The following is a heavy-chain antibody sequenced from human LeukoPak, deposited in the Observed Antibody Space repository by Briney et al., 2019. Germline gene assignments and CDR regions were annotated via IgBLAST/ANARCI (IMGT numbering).Heavy chain of an antibody. CDR1: GGSISSYY. J-gene: IGHJ6*02. D-gene: IGHD3-22*01. Sequence: SETLSLTCTVSGGSISSYYWSWIRQPPGKGLEWIGYIYYSGSTNYSLSLKSRVTISVDTSKNQFSLKLSSVTAADTAVYYCARRAYYDSSGYPFYYYYGMDVWGQGTTVTVSS. V-gene: IGHV4-59*08. CDR3: ARRAYYDSSGYPFYYYYGMDV. CDR2: IYYSGST.